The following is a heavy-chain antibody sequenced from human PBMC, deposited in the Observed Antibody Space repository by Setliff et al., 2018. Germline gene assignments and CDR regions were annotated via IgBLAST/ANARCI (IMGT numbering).Heavy chain of an antibody. CDR3: RLWSHNYQNDY. V-gene: IGHV4-39*07. J-gene: IGHJ4*02. CDR1: GGSISSSRYS. Sequence: SETLSLTCSVSGGSISSSRYSWGWIRQTPGKGLEWIGSIYYSGSTNYNPSLKSRVTISVDTSRNQFSLKLSSVTAADTAVYYCRLWSHNYQNDYWGQGTLVTVSS. CDR2: IYYSGST. D-gene: IGHD3-16*01.